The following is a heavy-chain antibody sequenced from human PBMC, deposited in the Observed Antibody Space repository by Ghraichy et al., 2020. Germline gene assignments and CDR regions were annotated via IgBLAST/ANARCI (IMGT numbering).Heavy chain of an antibody. CDR3: ARSSLREFEWLPDY. CDR2: TYYRSKWSN. Sequence: SQTLSLTCTISGDSVSSNNAAWNWLRQSPSRGLEWLGRTYYRSKWSNDFSPSVKSRITINPDTSKNQFSLQLNSVTPEDTAVYYCARSSLREFEWLPDYWGQGTLVTVSA. J-gene: IGHJ4*02. V-gene: IGHV6-1*01. CDR1: GDSVSSNNAA. D-gene: IGHD3-9*01.